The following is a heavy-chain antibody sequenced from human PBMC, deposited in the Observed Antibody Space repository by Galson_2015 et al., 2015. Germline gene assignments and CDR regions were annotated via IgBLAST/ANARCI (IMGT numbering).Heavy chain of an antibody. V-gene: IGHV5-51*01. D-gene: IGHD5-12*01. CDR2: IYPGDSDT. Sequence: QSGAEVKKPGESLKISCKGSGYSSTSYWIGWARQMPGKGLEWMGIIYPGDSDTRYSPSFQGQVTISADKSISTAYLQWSSLKASDTAMYYCARLSGYDLGLLSFSFDYWGQGTLVTVSS. J-gene: IGHJ4*02. CDR1: GYSSTSYW. CDR3: ARLSGYDLGLLSFSFDY.